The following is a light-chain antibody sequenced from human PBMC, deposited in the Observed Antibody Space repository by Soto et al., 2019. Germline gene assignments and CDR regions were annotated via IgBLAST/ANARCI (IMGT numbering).Light chain of an antibody. CDR1: QSINSY. V-gene: IGKV1-39*01. CDR2: AAS. Sequence: DIQMTQSPSSLSASVGDRVTITCRASQSINSYLNWYQQKPGKAPQLLIYAASSLQSGVPSRFSGSGSGTDFTLTISSLQPEDVASYYCQQSYRTPRTFGQGTKVDIK. CDR3: QQSYRTPRT. J-gene: IGKJ1*01.